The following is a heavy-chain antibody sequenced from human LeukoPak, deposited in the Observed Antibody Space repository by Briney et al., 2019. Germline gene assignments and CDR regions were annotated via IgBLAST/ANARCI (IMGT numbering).Heavy chain of an antibody. V-gene: IGHV4-34*01. D-gene: IGHD3-3*01. CDR1: GGSFSGYY. Sequence: PSETLSLTCAVYGGSFSGYYWSWICQPPGKGLEWIGEINHSGSTNYNPSLKSRVTISVDTSKNQFSLKLSSVTAADTAVYYCARGDVGFWSGYYQGTFDPWGQGTLVTVSS. CDR3: ARGDVGFWSGYYQGTFDP. J-gene: IGHJ5*02. CDR2: INHSGST.